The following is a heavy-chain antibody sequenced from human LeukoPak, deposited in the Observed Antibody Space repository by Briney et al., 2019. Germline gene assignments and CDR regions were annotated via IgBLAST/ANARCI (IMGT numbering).Heavy chain of an antibody. CDR2: INLDGSYK. V-gene: IGHV3-7*01. CDR3: ARDTRYFDY. Sequence: GGSLRLSCAASGFTFSSYEMNWVRQAPGKGLEWVGNINLDGSYKYYGDSVKGRFTISRDNAKNSLYLQMNSLRAEDTAVYYCARDTRYFDYWGQGNMVTVSS. CDR1: GFTFSSYE. J-gene: IGHJ4*02.